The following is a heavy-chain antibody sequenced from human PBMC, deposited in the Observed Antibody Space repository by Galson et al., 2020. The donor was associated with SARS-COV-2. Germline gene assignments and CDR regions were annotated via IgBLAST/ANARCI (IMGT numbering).Heavy chain of an antibody. J-gene: IGHJ6*03. CDR3: ARAGKLRYFDWSYYYYMDV. Sequence: SETLSLTCAVYGGSFSGYYWSWIRQPPGKGLEWIGEINHSGSTNYNPSLKSRVTISVDTSKNQFSLKLSSVTAADTAVYYCARAGKLRYFDWSYYYYMDVWGKGTTVTVS. D-gene: IGHD3-9*01. CDR1: GGSFSGYY. CDR2: INHSGST. V-gene: IGHV4-34*01.